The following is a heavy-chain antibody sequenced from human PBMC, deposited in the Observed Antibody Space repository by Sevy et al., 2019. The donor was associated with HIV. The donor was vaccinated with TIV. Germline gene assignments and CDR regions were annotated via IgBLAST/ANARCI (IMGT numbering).Heavy chain of an antibody. V-gene: IGHV3-33*01. D-gene: IGHD3-22*01. CDR3: ASLPNNYYDTSGYSGKDAFDI. J-gene: IGHJ3*02. CDR2: IWNDRSNK. Sequence: GGSLRLSCAASGFTFSSFGMHWVRQAPGKGLEWVAVIWNDRSNKHYADSVKGRFTISSDNSKNTLYLQMNSLRAEDTAVYYCASLPNNYYDTSGYSGKDAFDIWGQGTMVTVSS. CDR1: GFTFSSFG.